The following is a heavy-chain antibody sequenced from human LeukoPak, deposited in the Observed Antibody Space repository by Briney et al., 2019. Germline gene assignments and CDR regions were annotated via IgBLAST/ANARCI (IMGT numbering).Heavy chain of an antibody. CDR3: ARAHYYYDGSGYLYWFDP. D-gene: IGHD3-22*01. CDR1: GFTFSSYE. V-gene: IGHV3-48*03. CDR2: ISSSGSTI. Sequence: GGSLRLSCAASGFTFSSYEMNWVRQAPGKGLEWVSYISSSGSTIYYADSVKGRFTISRDNAKNSLYLQMNSLRAEDTAVYYCARAHYYYDGSGYLYWFDPWGQGTLVTVSS. J-gene: IGHJ5*02.